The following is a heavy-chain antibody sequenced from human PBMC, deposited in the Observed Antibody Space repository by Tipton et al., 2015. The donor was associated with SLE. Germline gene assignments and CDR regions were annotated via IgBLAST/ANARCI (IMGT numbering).Heavy chain of an antibody. CDR3: ARNWGTVDY. CDR1: GGSITSNY. Sequence: TLSLTCSVSGGSITSNYWIWIRQPPGKGLEWIGSFFYSESTYYYNPSLKSRITMFLDTSKNQFSLSLSSVTAADTAMYVCARNWGTVDYWGQGTLVTVPS. J-gene: IGHJ4*02. CDR2: FFYSESTY. V-gene: IGHV4-59*04. D-gene: IGHD7-27*01.